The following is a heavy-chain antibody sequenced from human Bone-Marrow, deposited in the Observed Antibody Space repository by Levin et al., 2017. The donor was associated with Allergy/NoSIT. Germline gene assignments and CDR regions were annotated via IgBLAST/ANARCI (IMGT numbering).Heavy chain of an antibody. CDR2: ISSSSTI. V-gene: IGHV3-48*01. CDR1: GFTFSNYN. CDR3: AGAFDI. Sequence: PGGSLRLSCVVSGFTFSNYNMNWVRQAPGKGLEWVSYISSSSTIYYADSVKGRFTISRDNAKSSLFLQMNSLRAEDTAVYYCAGAFDIWGQGTMVTVSS. J-gene: IGHJ3*02.